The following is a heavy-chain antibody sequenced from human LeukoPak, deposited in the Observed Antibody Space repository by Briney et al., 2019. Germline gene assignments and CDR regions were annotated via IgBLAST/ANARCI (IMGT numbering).Heavy chain of an antibody. J-gene: IGHJ4*02. CDR2: INPQGNQR. CDR1: GFSFREYW. Sequence: GGSLRLSCASSGFSFREYWKPWGRHASGKTPVEVANINPQGNQRYYVESVRGRFTISRDNDRNTVYVEMNSRRGDDSAVYFCVQGGHFDFWGQGVPVTVSS. V-gene: IGHV3-7*01. CDR3: VQGGHFDF. D-gene: IGHD3-16*01.